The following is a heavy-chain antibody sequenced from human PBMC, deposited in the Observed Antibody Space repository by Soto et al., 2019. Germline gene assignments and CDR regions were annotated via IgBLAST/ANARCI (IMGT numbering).Heavy chain of an antibody. V-gene: IGHV3-48*02. CDR3: ARVVGDCSSTSCWGFYYYGMDV. J-gene: IGHJ6*02. CDR1: GFTFSSYS. CDR2: ISSSSSTI. Sequence: EVQLVESGGGLVQPGGSLRLSCAASGFTFSSYSMNWVRQAPGKGLEWVSYISSSSSTIYYADSVKGRFTISRDNAKNSLYLQMNSLRDEDTAVYYCARVVGDCSSTSCWGFYYYGMDVWGQGTTVTVSS. D-gene: IGHD2-2*01.